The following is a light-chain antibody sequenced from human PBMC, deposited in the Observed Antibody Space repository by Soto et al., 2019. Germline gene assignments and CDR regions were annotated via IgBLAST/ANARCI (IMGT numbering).Light chain of an antibody. CDR2: EVS. J-gene: IGLJ2*01. V-gene: IGLV2-8*01. Sequence: QSALTQPPSASGSPGQSVTISCTGTSSDVGGYNFVSWYQQHPGKAPKLMIYEVSERPSGVPDRFSGSKSGNTASLTVSGLQAEDEADYYCSSYAGSNIVVFGGGTKVNVL. CDR3: SSYAGSNIVV. CDR1: SSDVGGYNF.